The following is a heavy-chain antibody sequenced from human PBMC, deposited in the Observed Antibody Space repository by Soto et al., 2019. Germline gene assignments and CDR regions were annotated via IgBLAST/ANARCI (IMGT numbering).Heavy chain of an antibody. CDR2: IYHSGAT. D-gene: IGHD1-1*01. CDR3: ARDLGTGTDY. J-gene: IGHJ4*02. CDR1: GDSITSSNW. Sequence: QVHLQESGPGLVKPSGTLSLTCAVSGDSITSSNWWSWVRQAPGKGLVWIGEIYHSGATTYNPSLKNRATISVDPSNNHFSLKLTSVTAADTAVSFCARDLGTGTDYWGRGTLVTVAS. V-gene: IGHV4-4*02.